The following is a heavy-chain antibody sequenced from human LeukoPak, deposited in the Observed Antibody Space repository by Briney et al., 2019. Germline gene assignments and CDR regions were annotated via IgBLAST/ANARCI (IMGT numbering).Heavy chain of an antibody. D-gene: IGHD2-8*01. Sequence: SETLSLTCTVSGGSISSSSYYWGWIRQPPGKGLEWIGSIYYSGSTYYNPSLKSRVTISVDTSKNQFSLKLSSVTAADTAVYYCARYGVLMVYAFDTWGQGTMVTVSS. CDR2: IYYSGST. CDR1: GGSISSSSYY. CDR3: ARYGVLMVYAFDT. J-gene: IGHJ3*02. V-gene: IGHV4-39*01.